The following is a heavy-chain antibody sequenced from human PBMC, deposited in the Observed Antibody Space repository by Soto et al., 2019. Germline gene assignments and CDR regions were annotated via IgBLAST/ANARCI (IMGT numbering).Heavy chain of an antibody. CDR3: VREGGRLTPDC. V-gene: IGHV3-7*03. CDR1: GFTFSNFW. D-gene: IGHD3-16*01. CDR2: IHQDGSDQ. J-gene: IGHJ4*02. Sequence: EVQLVQSGGGLVQPGGSLRLSCVGSGFTFSNFWLDWVRQAPGKGLEWVANIHQDGSDQLYVDSVRGRFTVSRDNAKNSVFMQMDSLRVEDTAVYYCVREGGRLTPDCWGQGTLVTVSS.